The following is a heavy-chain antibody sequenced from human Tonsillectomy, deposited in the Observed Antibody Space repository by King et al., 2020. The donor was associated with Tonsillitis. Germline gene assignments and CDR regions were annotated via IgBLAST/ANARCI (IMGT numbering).Heavy chain of an antibody. Sequence: VQLVQSGAEVKKPGASVKVSCKASGYTLTSYGISWVRQAPGQGLEWLGWISLYNGNTNYAQKLQGRVTMTTDTSTSTAYMELRSLRSDDTDMYYCARDRYDDVWGRYPSITPLDYWGQRNIVTVSS. J-gene: IGHJ4*02. V-gene: IGHV1-18*04. D-gene: IGHD3-16*01. CDR1: GYTLTSYG. CDR2: ISLYNGNT. CDR3: ARDRYDDVWGRYPSITPLDY.